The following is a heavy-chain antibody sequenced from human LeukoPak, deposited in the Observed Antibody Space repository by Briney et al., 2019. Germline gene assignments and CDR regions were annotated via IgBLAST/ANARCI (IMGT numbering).Heavy chain of an antibody. CDR2: IYSGGST. J-gene: IGHJ4*02. CDR3: ARAGPIDY. Sequence: PGGSLRLSCAASGFTVSSNYMSWVRQAPGKGLEWVSVIYSGGSTYYAASVEGRFSISRDNSKNTVYLQMNNLRVDDTAVYYCARAGPIDYWGQGTLVTVSS. CDR1: GFTVSSNY. V-gene: IGHV3-53*01.